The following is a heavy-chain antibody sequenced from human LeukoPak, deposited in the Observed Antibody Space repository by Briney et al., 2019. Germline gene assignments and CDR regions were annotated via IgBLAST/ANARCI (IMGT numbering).Heavy chain of an antibody. Sequence: GGSLRLSCTASGFTFGDYAMGWFRQAPGKGLEWVGFIRSKAYGGTTEYAASVKGRFTISRDDSKSIAYLQMNSLKTEDTAVYYCTRGRLRLDYWGQGTLVTVSS. D-gene: IGHD2-15*01. CDR3: TRGRLRLDY. CDR1: GFTFGDYA. J-gene: IGHJ4*02. V-gene: IGHV3-49*03. CDR2: IRSKAYGGTT.